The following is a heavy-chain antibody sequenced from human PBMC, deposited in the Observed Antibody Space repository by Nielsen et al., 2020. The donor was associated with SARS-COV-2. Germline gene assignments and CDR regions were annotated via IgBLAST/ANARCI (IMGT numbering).Heavy chain of an antibody. Sequence: GESLKISCAASGFTFSSYDMHWVRQAPGKGLEWVAVIWYDGSNKYYADSVKGRFTISRDNSKNTLYLQMNSLRAEDTAVYYCARCRCIAAAGNIDYWGQGTLVTVSS. D-gene: IGHD6-13*01. CDR2: IWYDGSNK. J-gene: IGHJ4*02. CDR1: GFTFSSYD. CDR3: ARCRCIAAAGNIDY. V-gene: IGHV3-33*08.